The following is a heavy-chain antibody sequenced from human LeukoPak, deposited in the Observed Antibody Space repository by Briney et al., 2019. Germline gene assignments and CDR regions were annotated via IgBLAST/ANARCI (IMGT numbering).Heavy chain of an antibody. V-gene: IGHV5-51*01. CDR3: ARAPNFDN. CDR1: GYSFTSHW. J-gene: IGHJ4*02. Sequence: GESLKISCKAHGYSFTSHWVAWVRPLPGKGLEWMGVVYPGDSETKYSPSFEGQVTISVDKSVSTAYLQWNSLKASDTAMYYCARAPNFDNWGQGTLVTVSS. CDR2: VYPGDSET.